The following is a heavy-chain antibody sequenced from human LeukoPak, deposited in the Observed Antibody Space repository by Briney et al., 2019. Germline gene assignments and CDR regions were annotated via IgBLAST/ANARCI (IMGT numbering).Heavy chain of an antibody. CDR1: GFTFINYG. V-gene: IGHV3-23*01. Sequence: GGSLRLSCAGSGFTFINYGMIWVRQAPGKGLEWVSSVSGSGTSTHYADSVKGRFTITRENSKNTLYLQMMGLRVEDTAIYYCAKLNLGEMAYFDSWGQGILVTVSS. D-gene: IGHD2-21*01. J-gene: IGHJ4*02. CDR3: AKLNLGEMAYFDS. CDR2: VSGSGTST.